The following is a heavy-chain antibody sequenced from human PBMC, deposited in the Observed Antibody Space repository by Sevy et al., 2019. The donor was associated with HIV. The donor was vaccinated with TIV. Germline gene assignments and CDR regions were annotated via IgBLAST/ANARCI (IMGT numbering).Heavy chain of an antibody. CDR2: FIPMFDTA. CDR3: TGAYYEGSGFSPMYYYGMDF. CDR1: GGTFSNYA. J-gene: IGHJ6*02. D-gene: IGHD3-22*01. V-gene: IGHV1-69*13. Sequence: ASVKVSCKASGGTFSNYAISWVRQAPGQGLEWMGGFIPMFDTANSAQRFQGRVTLTADGSTSTAYMEMRSLRSEDTAVYYCTGAYYEGSGFSPMYYYGMDFWGQGTTVTVSS.